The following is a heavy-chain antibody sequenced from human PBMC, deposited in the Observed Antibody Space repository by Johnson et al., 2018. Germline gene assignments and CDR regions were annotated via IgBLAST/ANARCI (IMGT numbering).Heavy chain of an antibody. CDR2: IWSDGSRK. V-gene: IGHV3-33*01. D-gene: IGHD6-13*01. CDR3: SRRGIVARTVDY. CDR1: GFTFKNYG. Sequence: QVQLVQSGGGVVQPGRSLRLSCAASGFTFKNYGMDWVRQSPGKGLEWVAVIWSDGSRKYYADSVNGRFTIFRDKSKNTLYLQMNSLRVEDTAVYYCSRRGIVARTVDYWGQGTLVTVSS. J-gene: IGHJ4*02.